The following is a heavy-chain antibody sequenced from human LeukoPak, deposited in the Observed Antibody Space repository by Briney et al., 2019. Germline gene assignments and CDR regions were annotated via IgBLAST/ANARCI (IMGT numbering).Heavy chain of an antibody. D-gene: IGHD1-7*01. Sequence: PSETLSLTCTVSGGSISSYYWSWIRQPPGKGLEWIGYIYYSGRTNYNPSLKSRVTISVDTSKNQFSLKLSSVTAADTAVYYCARELELSWFDPWGQGTLVTVSS. CDR1: GGSISSYY. J-gene: IGHJ5*02. CDR2: IYYSGRT. V-gene: IGHV4-59*01. CDR3: ARELELSWFDP.